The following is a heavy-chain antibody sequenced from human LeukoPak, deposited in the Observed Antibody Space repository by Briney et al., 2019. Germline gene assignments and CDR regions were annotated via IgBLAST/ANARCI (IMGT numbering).Heavy chain of an antibody. D-gene: IGHD6-13*01. V-gene: IGHV3-48*01. J-gene: IGHJ4*02. Sequence: GGSLRLSCAASGFTFSSYSMNWVRQAPGKGLEWLSYISSSSSNMYYADSVKGRFTISRDNAENSLYLQMNSLKTEDTAVYYCARVLSSGWSGAVFDYWGQGTLVTVSS. CDR1: GFTFSSYS. CDR3: ARVLSSGWSGAVFDY. CDR2: ISSSSSNM.